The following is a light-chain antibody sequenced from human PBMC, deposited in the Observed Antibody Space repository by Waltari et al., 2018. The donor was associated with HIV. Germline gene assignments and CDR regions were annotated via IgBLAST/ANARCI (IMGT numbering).Light chain of an antibody. Sequence: QSVVTQPPSASGTLGQRVTISCSGGTSNIGSNYVYWYQHLPGTSPKLLIYMNDQRPSGVPDRISGSKSCTSASLAISGLRSEDEADYYCASWEDSLGGYWIFGGGTNLTVL. V-gene: IGLV1-47*01. CDR3: ASWEDSLGGYWI. J-gene: IGLJ2*01. CDR2: MND. CDR1: TSNIGSNY.